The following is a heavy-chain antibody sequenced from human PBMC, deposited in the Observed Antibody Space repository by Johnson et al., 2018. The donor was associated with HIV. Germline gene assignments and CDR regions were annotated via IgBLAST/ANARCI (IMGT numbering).Heavy chain of an antibody. J-gene: IGHJ3*02. V-gene: IGHV3-30*09. Sequence: QVQLVESGGGVVHPGRSLRLSCAASGFTFRSYPMHWVRQAPGKGLEWMAVVSYNEDKKYYADSVKGRFAISRDNSKNTLYLQMNSLRAEDTAVYYCAKEIAAAGTDDAFDIWGQGTMVTVSS. CDR3: AKEIAAAGTDDAFDI. CDR1: GFTFRSYP. D-gene: IGHD6-13*01. CDR2: VSYNEDKK.